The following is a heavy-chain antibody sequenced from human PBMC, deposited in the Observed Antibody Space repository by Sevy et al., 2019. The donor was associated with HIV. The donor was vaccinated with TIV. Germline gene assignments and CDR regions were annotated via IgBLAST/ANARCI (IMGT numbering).Heavy chain of an antibody. CDR2: VYYSGNT. Sequence: SETLSLTCSVSGGSISSYYCSWIRQSPGKGLEWIGYVYYSGNTNYNPSLKSRVTISIDTSKNQFSLKLRSVTAADTAVYYCARGAIAVAPYFDNWGQGTLVTVSS. V-gene: IGHV4-59*01. J-gene: IGHJ4*02. D-gene: IGHD6-19*01. CDR1: GGSISSYY. CDR3: ARGAIAVAPYFDN.